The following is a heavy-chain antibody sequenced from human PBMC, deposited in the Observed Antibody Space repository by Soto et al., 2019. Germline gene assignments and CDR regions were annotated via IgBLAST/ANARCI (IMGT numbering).Heavy chain of an antibody. CDR3: GSASDRSWSLPGHGLEV. V-gene: IGHV3-7*01. D-gene: IGHD6-13*01. CDR2: IKQDGSEK. CDR1: GFTFSSYW. Sequence: GGSLRLSCAASGFTFSSYWLSWVRQAPGKGLEWVANIKQDGSEKYYADSVTGRLTISRDNANSSLFLQLNSLRAEDTAVYFCGSASDRSWSLPGHGLEVWGQGATATVSS. J-gene: IGHJ6*02.